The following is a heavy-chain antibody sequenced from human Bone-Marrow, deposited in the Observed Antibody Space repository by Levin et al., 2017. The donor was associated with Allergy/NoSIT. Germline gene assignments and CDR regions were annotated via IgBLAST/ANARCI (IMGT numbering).Heavy chain of an antibody. J-gene: IGHJ4*02. CDR3: AKAKVVMPRGLLDC. V-gene: IGHV3-23*01. CDR2: VSFGDGAT. D-gene: IGHD3-22*01. CDR1: GFTFSRYA. Sequence: PGGSLRLSCTASGFTFSRYAMTWVRQAPGRGLEWVASVSFGDGATFYADSVKGRFTISRDDSTNTLFLQLSSLRAEDTALYFCAKAKVVMPRGLLDCWGQGTLVTVSP.